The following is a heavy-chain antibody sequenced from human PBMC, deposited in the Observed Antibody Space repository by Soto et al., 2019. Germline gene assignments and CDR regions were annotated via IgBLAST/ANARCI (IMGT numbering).Heavy chain of an antibody. V-gene: IGHV1-8*01. CDR1: GYTFTSYD. CDR3: ARAKTYSYDSSGRNWFDP. J-gene: IGHJ5*02. Sequence: QVQLVQSGAEVKKPGASVKVSCKASGYTFTSYDINWVRQATGQGLEWMGWMNPNSGNTGYAQKFQGRVTMTRNTSISTAYMELSSLRSEDTAVYYCARAKTYSYDSSGRNWFDPWGQGTLVTVSS. D-gene: IGHD3-22*01. CDR2: MNPNSGNT.